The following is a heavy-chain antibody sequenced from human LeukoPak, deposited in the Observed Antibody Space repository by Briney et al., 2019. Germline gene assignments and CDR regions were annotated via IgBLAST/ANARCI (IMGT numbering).Heavy chain of an antibody. CDR2: VSHSGSP. CDR1: GGPSRGFF. CDR3: ARGIFYGGRNQYIWLDL. Sequence: SETLPLTCAVYGGPSRGFFRSWIRQAPGKGLEWIGEVSHSGSPNYNPSLKSRINISLDTSKSQFSLRLTSVTAADTAVYYCARGIFYGGRNQYIWLDLWGQGTLVTVSS. J-gene: IGHJ5*02. V-gene: IGHV4-34*01. D-gene: IGHD4-23*01.